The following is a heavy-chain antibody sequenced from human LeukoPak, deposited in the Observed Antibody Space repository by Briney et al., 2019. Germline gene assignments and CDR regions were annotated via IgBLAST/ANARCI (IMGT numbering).Heavy chain of an antibody. CDR1: GYRFTTYW. V-gene: IGHV5-51*01. D-gene: IGHD3-3*01. J-gene: IGHJ3*01. CDR2: IYSGDSDT. CDR3: SRLXXLYGXWSQDLGVSDF. Sequence: GESLKISCKASGYRFTTYWIGWVRQMPGKGLEWMGIIYSGDSDTRYSPSFEGQVTISVDKSINTAFLGWNSLKASDTAMDYCSRLXXLYGXWSQDLGVSDFWGQGTRVTVSS.